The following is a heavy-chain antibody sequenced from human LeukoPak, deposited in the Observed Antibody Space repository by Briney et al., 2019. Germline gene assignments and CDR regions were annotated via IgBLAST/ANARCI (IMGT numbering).Heavy chain of an antibody. CDR3: ARVVYSSSWSYYYYYMDV. CDR2: MNPNSGNT. D-gene: IGHD6-13*01. V-gene: IGHV1-8*03. Sequence: GASVKVSCKASGYTFTSYDINWVRQATGQGLEWMGWMNPNSGNTGYAQKFQGRVTITRNTSISTAYMELSSLRSEDTAVYYCARVVYSSSWSYYYYYMDVWGKGTTVTVSS. CDR1: GYTFTSYD. J-gene: IGHJ6*03.